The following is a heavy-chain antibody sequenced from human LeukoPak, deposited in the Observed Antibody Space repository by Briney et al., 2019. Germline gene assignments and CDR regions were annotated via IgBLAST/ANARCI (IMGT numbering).Heavy chain of an antibody. CDR3: ARTGVPRSSWKVDY. Sequence: SETLSLTCTVSGGSISSYYWSWIRQPPGKGLEWIGYIYYSGSTNYNPSLKSRVTISVDTSKNQSSLKLSSVTAADTAVYYCARTGVPRSSWKVDYWGQGTLVTVSS. J-gene: IGHJ4*02. V-gene: IGHV4-59*08. CDR2: IYYSGST. D-gene: IGHD6-13*01. CDR1: GGSISSYY.